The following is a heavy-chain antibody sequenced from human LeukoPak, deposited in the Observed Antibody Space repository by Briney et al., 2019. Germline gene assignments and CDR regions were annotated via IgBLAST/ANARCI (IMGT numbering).Heavy chain of an antibody. CDR2: ISSTSSSI. CDR1: GFTFSSYT. CDR3: ARETELAY. V-gene: IGHV3-21*01. Sequence: GGSLRLSCAASGFTFSSYTMNWVRQAPGKGLEWVSSISSTSSSIYYADSWKGRFTISRDNAKNSLYLQMSSLRAEDTGVYYCARETELAYWGQGTLVTVSS. J-gene: IGHJ4*02. D-gene: IGHD6-6*01.